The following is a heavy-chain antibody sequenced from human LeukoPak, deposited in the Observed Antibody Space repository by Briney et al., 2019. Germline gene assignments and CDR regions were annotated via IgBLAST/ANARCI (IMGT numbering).Heavy chain of an antibody. J-gene: IGHJ3*01. V-gene: IGHV3-21*01. D-gene: IGHD4-17*01. CDR1: GFNFSDYS. Sequence: GGSLRLSCEVSGFNFSDYSMNWVRQAPGQGLEWASAISSTSTFKQYADSLKGRSSISRDNAKNLLFPQMYSLRADDTGVYYCATGAPLTTHGSLDFWGQGTMVIVSS. CDR3: ATGAPLTTHGSLDF. CDR2: ISSTSTFK.